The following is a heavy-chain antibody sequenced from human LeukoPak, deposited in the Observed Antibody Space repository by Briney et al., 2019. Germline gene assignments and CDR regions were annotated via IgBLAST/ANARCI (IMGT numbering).Heavy chain of an antibody. CDR1: GYTFTGYY. J-gene: IGHJ6*03. CDR2: INPNSGGT. D-gene: IGHD3-22*01. CDR3: ARDSYYDSSGYHYYYYYMDV. Sequence: ASVKVSCKASGYTFTGYYMHWVRQAPGQGLEWMGWINPNSGGTNYAQKFQGRVTMTRDTSISTAYMELSRLRSDDTAVYYCARDSYYDSSGYHYYYYYMDVWGKGTTVTISS. V-gene: IGHV1-2*02.